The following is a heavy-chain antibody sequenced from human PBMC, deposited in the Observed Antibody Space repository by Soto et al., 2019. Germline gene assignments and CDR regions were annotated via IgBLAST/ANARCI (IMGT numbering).Heavy chain of an antibody. CDR2: IVVGSGNT. Sequence: SVKVSCKASGFTFTSSAVQWVRQARGQRLEWIGWIVVGSGNTNYAQKFQERVTITRDMSTSTAYMELSSLRSEDTAVYYCAAEVRIAAAGAYYYGMDVWGQGTPVTVYS. CDR1: GFTFTSSA. D-gene: IGHD6-13*01. V-gene: IGHV1-58*01. J-gene: IGHJ6*02. CDR3: AAEVRIAAAGAYYYGMDV.